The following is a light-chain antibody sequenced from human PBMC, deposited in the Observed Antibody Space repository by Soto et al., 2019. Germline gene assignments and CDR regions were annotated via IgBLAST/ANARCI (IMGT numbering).Light chain of an antibody. Sequence: EIVLTQSPGTLSLSPGERATLSCRASQSVSSNLAWYQQKPGQAPRLLIYGASTRATGIPARFSGRGSGTEFTLTISSLEPEDFAVYYCQQYYNWPRTFGQRTKVDIK. CDR3: QQYYNWPRT. CDR2: GAS. CDR1: QSVSSN. V-gene: IGKV3-15*01. J-gene: IGKJ1*01.